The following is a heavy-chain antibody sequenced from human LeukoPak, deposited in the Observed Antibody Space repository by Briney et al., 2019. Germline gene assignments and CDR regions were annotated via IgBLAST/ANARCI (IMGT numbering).Heavy chain of an antibody. D-gene: IGHD3-3*01. V-gene: IGHV3-49*04. CDR2: IRSKAYGGTT. CDR1: GFTFGDYA. CDR3: TRAGYDFWSGYYTGMVGYYFDY. J-gene: IGHJ4*02. Sequence: GGSLRLSCTASGFTFGDYAMSWVRQAPGKGLEWVGFIRSKAYGGTTEYAASVKGRFTISGDDSKSIAYLQMNSLKTEDTAVYYCTRAGYDFWSGYYTGMVGYYFDYWGQGTLVTVSS.